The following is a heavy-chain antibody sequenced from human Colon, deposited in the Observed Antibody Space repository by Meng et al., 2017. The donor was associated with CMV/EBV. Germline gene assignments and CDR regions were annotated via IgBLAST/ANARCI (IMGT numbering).Heavy chain of an antibody. CDR2: IYYSGST. D-gene: IGHD2-2*01. Sequence: SETLSLTCTVSGGSISSSSYYWGWIRQPPGKGLEWIGSIYYSGSTYYNPSLKSRVTISVDTSKNQFSLKLSSVTAADTAVYYCARGGLYCSSTSCYFDWDDYYYYGMDVWGQGTTVTVSS. CDR1: GGSISSSSYY. J-gene: IGHJ6*02. V-gene: IGHV4-39*01. CDR3: ARGGLYCSSTSCYFDWDDYYYYGMDV.